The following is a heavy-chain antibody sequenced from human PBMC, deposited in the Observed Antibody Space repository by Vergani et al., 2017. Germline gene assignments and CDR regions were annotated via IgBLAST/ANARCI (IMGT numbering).Heavy chain of an antibody. D-gene: IGHD3-22*01. CDR1: GFTFSTYA. V-gene: IGHV3-23*01. CDR3: AGXQGTSAYDYGGFDY. J-gene: IGHJ4*02. Sequence: EVQLLESGGGLVQPGGSLRLSCAASGFTFSTYAMTWVRQAPGKGLEWVSTISSDGGSTYYADSVKGRFTISRDNSKNTLSLQMNSLTAEDTAIYYCAGXQGTSAYDYGGFDYWGQGILVTVSS. CDR2: ISSDGGST.